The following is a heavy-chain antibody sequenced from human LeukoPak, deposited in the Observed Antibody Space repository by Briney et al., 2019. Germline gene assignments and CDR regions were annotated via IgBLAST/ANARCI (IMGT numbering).Heavy chain of an antibody. CDR1: GFTFSSYS. Sequence: GGSLRLSCTASGFTFSSYSMNWVRQAPGKGLEWVSSISSSSSYIYYADSVKGRFTISRDNAKNSLYLQMNSLRAEDTAVYYCAELGITMIGGVWGKGTTVTISS. D-gene: IGHD3-10*02. CDR2: ISSSSSYI. V-gene: IGHV3-21*01. CDR3: AELGITMIGGV. J-gene: IGHJ6*04.